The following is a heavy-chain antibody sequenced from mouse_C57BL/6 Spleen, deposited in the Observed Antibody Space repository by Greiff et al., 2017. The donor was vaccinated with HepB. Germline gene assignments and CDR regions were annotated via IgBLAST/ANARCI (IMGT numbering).Heavy chain of an antibody. Sequence: VQLQQSGPELVKPGASVKMSCKASGYTFTDYNMHWVKQSHGKSLEWIGYINPNNGGTSYNQKFKGKATLTVNKSSSTAYMELRSLTSEDSAVYYCASITTGYYYAMDYWGQGTSVTVSS. CDR2: INPNNGGT. CDR1: GYTFTDYN. D-gene: IGHD1-1*01. J-gene: IGHJ4*01. CDR3: ASITTGYYYAMDY. V-gene: IGHV1-22*01.